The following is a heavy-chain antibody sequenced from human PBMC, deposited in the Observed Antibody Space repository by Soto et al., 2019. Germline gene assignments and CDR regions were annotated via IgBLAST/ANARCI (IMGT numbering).Heavy chain of an antibody. CDR2: KWYDGSNK. CDR1: GFTFSSYG. V-gene: IGHV3-33*01. CDR3: ARGYCSGGSCYSYFDY. D-gene: IGHD2-15*01. J-gene: IGHJ4*02. Sequence: QVQLVESGGGVVQPGRSLRLSCAASGFTFSSYGMHWVRQAPGKGLEWVAVKWYDGSNKYYADSVKGRFTISRDNSKNTLYLQMNSLRAEDTAVYYCARGYCSGGSCYSYFDYWGQGTLVTVSS.